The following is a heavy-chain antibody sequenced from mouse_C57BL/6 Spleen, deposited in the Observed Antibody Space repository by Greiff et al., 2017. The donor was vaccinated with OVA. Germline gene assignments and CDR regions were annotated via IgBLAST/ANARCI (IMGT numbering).Heavy chain of an antibody. CDR3: ARDTVVAYFDY. J-gene: IGHJ2*01. Sequence: EVQLQESGPGLVKPSQSLSLTCSVTGYSITSGYYWNWIRQFPGNKLEWMGYISYDGSNNYNPSLKNRISITRDTSKNQFFLKLNSVTTEDTATYYCARDTVVAYFDYWGQGTTLTVSS. V-gene: IGHV3-6*01. CDR2: ISYDGSN. CDR1: GYSITSGYY. D-gene: IGHD1-1*01.